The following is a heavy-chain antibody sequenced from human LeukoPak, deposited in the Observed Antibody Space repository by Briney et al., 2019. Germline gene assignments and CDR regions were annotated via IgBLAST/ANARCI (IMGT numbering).Heavy chain of an antibody. CDR1: GGSFRGYY. CDR2: INHSGST. Sequence: SETLSLTCAVYGGSFRGYYWSWIRQPPGQGLEWIGEINHSGSTNYNPSLKSRVTISVDTSKNQCSLKLSSVTAADTAVYYCAREGCSSTSCHGWFDLWGRGTLVTVSS. J-gene: IGHJ2*01. CDR3: AREGCSSTSCHGWFDL. D-gene: IGHD2-2*01. V-gene: IGHV4-34*01.